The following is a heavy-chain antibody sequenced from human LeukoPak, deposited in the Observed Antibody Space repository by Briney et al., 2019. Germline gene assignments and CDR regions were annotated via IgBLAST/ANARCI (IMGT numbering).Heavy chain of an antibody. V-gene: IGHV3-74*01. J-gene: IGHJ4*02. Sequence: GGSLRLSCAASGFTFSSCWMNWVRQAPGKGLVWVSRINSDGNYTTYADSVKGRFTISRDNAKNTLSLQMNSLRAEDTAVYYCAREYSSGWTSDYWGQGTLVTVSS. CDR1: GFTFSSCW. CDR3: AREYSSGWTSDY. D-gene: IGHD6-19*01. CDR2: INSDGNYT.